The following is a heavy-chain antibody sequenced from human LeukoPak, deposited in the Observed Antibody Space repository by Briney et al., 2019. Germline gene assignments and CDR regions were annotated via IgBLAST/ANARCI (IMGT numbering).Heavy chain of an antibody. CDR3: AREVRSSFHAFDI. CDR1: GFTFSSYS. D-gene: IGHD6-6*01. CDR2: ISSSSSTI. J-gene: IGHJ3*02. Sequence: GGSLRLSCAASGFTFSSYSMTWVRQAPGQGLEWVSYISSSSSTIYYADSVKGRFTISRDNAKNSLYLQMNSLRAEDTAVYYCAREVRSSFHAFDIWGQGTMVTVSS. V-gene: IGHV3-48*01.